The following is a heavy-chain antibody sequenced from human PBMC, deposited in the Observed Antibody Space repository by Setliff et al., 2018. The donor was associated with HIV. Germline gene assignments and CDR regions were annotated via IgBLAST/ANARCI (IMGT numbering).Heavy chain of an antibody. J-gene: IGHJ4*02. D-gene: IGHD4-17*01. CDR3: ITNDGDYSLFDY. V-gene: IGHV3-15*01. CDR1: GFTFNSAW. CDR2: IKSITDGGTT. Sequence: GGSLRLSCAASGFTFNSAWMSWVRQAPGKGLEWVGHIKSITDGGTTDYAAPVKGRFTISRDDSKNTLFLQMNSLKVEDSAVYYCITNDGDYSLFDYWGQGTQVTV.